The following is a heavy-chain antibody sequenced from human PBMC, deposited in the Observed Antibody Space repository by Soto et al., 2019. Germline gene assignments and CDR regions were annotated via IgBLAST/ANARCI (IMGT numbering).Heavy chain of an antibody. CDR1: GYSFAGYL. CDR2: INTDSGDT. Sequence: QVQLVQSGAEVKKPGASVKVSCKAPGYSFAGYLLHWVRQAPGQGLEWMGWINTDSGDTKYARKFQGRVTMTRDTSTSTGYMELSSLRSDDTAVYHCTRGTGFWSGYYRYYGMDVWGQGTTVTVSS. CDR3: TRGTGFWSGYYRYYGMDV. J-gene: IGHJ6*02. V-gene: IGHV1-2*02. D-gene: IGHD3-3*01.